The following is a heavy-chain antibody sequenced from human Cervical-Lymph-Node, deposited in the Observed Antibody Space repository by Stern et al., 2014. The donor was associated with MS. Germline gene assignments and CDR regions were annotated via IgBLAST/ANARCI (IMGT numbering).Heavy chain of an antibody. CDR1: GYSFNRYA. V-gene: IGHV7-4-1*02. CDR3: ARDLRDISGYYLDS. D-gene: IGHD3-22*01. J-gene: IGHJ4*02. CDR2: INTNTGNP. Sequence: QVQLVESGSELRKPGASVKVSRKASGYSFNRYAVTWVRQGPGQGLEWLGWINTNTGNPTYAQGFTGRFVFSLDTSVSTTYLHISSLKAEDTAVYYCARDLRDISGYYLDSWGQGSLVTVSS.